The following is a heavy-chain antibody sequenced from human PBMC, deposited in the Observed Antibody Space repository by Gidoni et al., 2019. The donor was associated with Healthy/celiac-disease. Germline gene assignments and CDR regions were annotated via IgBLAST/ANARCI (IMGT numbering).Heavy chain of an antibody. Sequence: QVQLQQWGAGLLKPSETLSLTCAVYGGSFSGYYWSWIRQPPGKGLEWIGEINHSGSTNYNPSLKSRVTISVDTSKNQFSLKLSSVTAADTAVYYCAREGGDWNYPRAHFDYWGQGTLVTVSS. CDR3: AREGGDWNYPRAHFDY. J-gene: IGHJ4*02. CDR1: GGSFSGYY. CDR2: INHSGST. D-gene: IGHD1-7*01. V-gene: IGHV4-34*01.